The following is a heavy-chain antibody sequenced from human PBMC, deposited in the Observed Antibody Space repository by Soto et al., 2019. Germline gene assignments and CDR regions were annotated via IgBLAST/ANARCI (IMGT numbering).Heavy chain of an antibody. CDR3: ARELFEYSRSSADFDI. V-gene: IGHV3-33*01. CDR2: IWYDGTNK. J-gene: IGHJ3*02. CDR1: AFTFSTYG. D-gene: IGHD6-6*01. Sequence: GGSLRLSCASSAFTFSTYGMHWVRQAPGKGLEWVAGIWYDGTNKDYADSVKGRLTISRDNSKNTLFLQMNSLRAEDTAVYYCARELFEYSRSSADFDIWGQGTMVTV.